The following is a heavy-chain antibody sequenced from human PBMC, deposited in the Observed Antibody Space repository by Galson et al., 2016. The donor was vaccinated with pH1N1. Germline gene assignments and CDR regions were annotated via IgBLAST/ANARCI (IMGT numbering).Heavy chain of an antibody. CDR3: ATGHYYETSGYAADY. J-gene: IGHJ4*02. Sequence: SVKVSCKASGYSFANFGINWVRQAPGQGLDWMGWISPYNGNTDYAQRFQGRLTMTTDRPTSTAYMHLKGLTSDDTAVYYCATGHYYETSGYAADYWGQGTLVTVSS. CDR2: ISPYNGNT. D-gene: IGHD3-22*01. CDR1: GYSFANFG. V-gene: IGHV1-18*01.